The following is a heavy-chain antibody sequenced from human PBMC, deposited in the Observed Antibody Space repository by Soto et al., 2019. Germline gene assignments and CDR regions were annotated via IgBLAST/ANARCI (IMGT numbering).Heavy chain of an antibody. CDR3: VHHVTGGCFDV. Sequence: QITLKESGPTVVKPTQTLTLTCNFSGFSLTTNGVGVGWIRQPPGKALEWLALIYWDDDRRYSPSLRSRLTISTDISKIHVVLTLTDMGPVDAATYFCVHHVTGGCFDVWGQGTRVTVSS. D-gene: IGHD3-10*02. CDR2: IYWDDDR. V-gene: IGHV2-5*02. CDR1: GFSLTTNGVG. J-gene: IGHJ3*01.